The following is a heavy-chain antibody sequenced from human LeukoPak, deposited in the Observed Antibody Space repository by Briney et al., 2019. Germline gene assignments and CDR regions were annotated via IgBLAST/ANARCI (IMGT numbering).Heavy chain of an antibody. J-gene: IGHJ6*02. Sequence: PGGSLRLSCAASGFTFSNCAMSWVRQAPGKGLEWVSVIYSGGSTYYADSVKGRFTISRDNSKNTLYLQMNSLRAEDTAVYYCARDKGWALGMDVWGQGTTVTVSS. CDR3: ARDKGWALGMDV. V-gene: IGHV3-66*02. CDR1: GFTFSNCA. D-gene: IGHD6-19*01. CDR2: IYSGGST.